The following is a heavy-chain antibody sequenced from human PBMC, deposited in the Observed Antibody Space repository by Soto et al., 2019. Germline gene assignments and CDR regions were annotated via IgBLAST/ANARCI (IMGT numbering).Heavy chain of an antibody. J-gene: IGHJ4*02. V-gene: IGHV4-39*01. CDR2: IYEGETT. CDR1: GASISRTGFH. D-gene: IGHD3-10*01. CDR3: ARRGSGHTFDY. Sequence: QLQLQESGPGLVKPSETLSLTCAVSGASISRTGFHWGWIRQPPGQGLEWIGSIYEGETTFYNSSLKSRVTISADTSKNHFALKLSSVTAADTAVYYCARRGSGHTFDYWGQGTLVTVSS.